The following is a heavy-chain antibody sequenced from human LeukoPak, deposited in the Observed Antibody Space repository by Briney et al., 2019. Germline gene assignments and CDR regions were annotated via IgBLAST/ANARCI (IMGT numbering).Heavy chain of an antibody. CDR1: GGSISSYY. CDR3: ARGGSYGLPGLYGMDV. V-gene: IGHV4-59*01. D-gene: IGHD1-26*01. Sequence: PSETLSLTCTVSGGSISSYYWSWIRQPPGKGLEWIGYIYYSGSTNYNPSLKSRVTISVDTSKNQFSLKLSSVTAADTAVYYCARGGSYGLPGLYGMDVWGQGTTVTVSS. J-gene: IGHJ6*02. CDR2: IYYSGST.